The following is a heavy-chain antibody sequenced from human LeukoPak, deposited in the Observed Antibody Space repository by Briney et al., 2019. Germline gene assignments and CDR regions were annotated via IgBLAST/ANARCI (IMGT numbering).Heavy chain of an antibody. Sequence: ASVKVSCKASGYTFTSYYMHWVRQAPGQGLEWMGIINPSGGSTSYAQKFQGRVTMTRDMSTSTVYMELSSLGSEDTAVYYCARGPEGLQLWRDFDYWGQGTLVTVSS. CDR3: ARGPEGLQLWRDFDY. J-gene: IGHJ4*02. CDR2: INPSGGST. V-gene: IGHV1-46*01. CDR1: GYTFTSYY. D-gene: IGHD5-18*01.